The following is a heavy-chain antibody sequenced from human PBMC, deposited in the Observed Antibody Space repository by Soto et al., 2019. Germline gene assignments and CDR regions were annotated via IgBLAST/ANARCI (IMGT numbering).Heavy chain of an antibody. Sequence: EVQLLESGGGLVQPGGSLRLSCAASGFTFSNYAVTWVRQAPGKGLEWVSTISGSGGSTYYADSVKGRFTISRDNSKNPLYLQMNSLRAEDTGVYYWAKDQGSPWYEVDEWGQGDLLTVSS. J-gene: IGHJ4*02. CDR3: AKDQGSPWYEVDE. D-gene: IGHD6-13*01. CDR1: GFTFSNYA. V-gene: IGHV3-23*01. CDR2: ISGSGGST.